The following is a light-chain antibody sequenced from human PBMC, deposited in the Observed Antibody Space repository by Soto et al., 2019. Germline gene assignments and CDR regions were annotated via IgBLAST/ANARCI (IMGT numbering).Light chain of an antibody. J-gene: IGKJ5*01. CDR1: RSVSSY. CDR3: QQRSNWPIT. V-gene: IGKV3-11*01. CDR2: DAS. Sequence: IVLTQSPATLYLSPGESATLSCRATRSVSSYLAWYQQKPGQAPRLLIYDASSRPTDIPARFSGSGSGTDFTLTISSLEPEDFALYYCQQRSNWPITFGQGTRLEI.